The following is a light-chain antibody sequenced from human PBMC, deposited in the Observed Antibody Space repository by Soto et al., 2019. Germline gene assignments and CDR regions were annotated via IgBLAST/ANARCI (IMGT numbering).Light chain of an antibody. Sequence: SALTQPASVSGSPGQSITISCTGTSTGVGNYNLVSWYQQHPGKAPKLMIFQVTKRPSGISDRFSGSKSGNTASLTISGLQTEDEADYYSCSYAGSSTFTFGGGTKLTVL. CDR3: CSYAGSSTFT. J-gene: IGLJ2*01. V-gene: IGLV2-23*02. CDR2: QVT. CDR1: STGVGNYNL.